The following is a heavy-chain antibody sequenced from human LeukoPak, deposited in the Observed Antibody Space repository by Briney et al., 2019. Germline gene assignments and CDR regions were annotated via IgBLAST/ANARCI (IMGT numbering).Heavy chain of an antibody. Sequence: GASVKVSCKASGGTFSSYAISWVRQAPGQGHEWMGGIIPIFGTANYAQKFQGRVTITADESTSTAYMELSSLRSEDTAVYYCARDYPSPVYDGSYVPFDYWGQGTLVTVSS. CDR3: ARDYPSPVYDGSYVPFDY. V-gene: IGHV1-69*13. CDR2: IIPIFGTA. D-gene: IGHD1-26*01. CDR1: GGTFSSYA. J-gene: IGHJ4*02.